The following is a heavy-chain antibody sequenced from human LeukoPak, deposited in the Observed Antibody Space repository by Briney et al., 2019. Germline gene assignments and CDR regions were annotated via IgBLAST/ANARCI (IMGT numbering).Heavy chain of an antibody. V-gene: IGHV4-61*02. CDR3: AREDYANAFDI. D-gene: IGHD4-17*01. Sequence: SETLSLTCTVSGGSISSGSYYWSWIRQPAGKGLEWIGRIYTSGSTNYNPSLKSRVTISVGTSKNQFSLKLSSVTAADTAVYYCAREDYANAFDIWGQGTMVTVSS. J-gene: IGHJ3*02. CDR1: GGSISSGSYY. CDR2: IYTSGST.